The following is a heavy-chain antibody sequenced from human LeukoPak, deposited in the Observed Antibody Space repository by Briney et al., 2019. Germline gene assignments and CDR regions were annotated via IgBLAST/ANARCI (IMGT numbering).Heavy chain of an antibody. Sequence: ASVKVSCKASGYTFTSYGISWVRQAPGQGLEWMGWISAYNGNTNYAQKLQGRVTMTTDTSTSTAYMERRSLRSDDTAVYYCARVSCSSTSCYNGGWFDPWGQGTLVTVSS. CDR2: ISAYNGNT. J-gene: IGHJ5*02. D-gene: IGHD2-2*02. CDR1: GYTFTSYG. V-gene: IGHV1-18*01. CDR3: ARVSCSSTSCYNGGWFDP.